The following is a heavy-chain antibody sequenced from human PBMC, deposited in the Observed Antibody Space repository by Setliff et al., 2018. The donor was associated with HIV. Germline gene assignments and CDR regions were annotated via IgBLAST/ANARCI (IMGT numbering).Heavy chain of an antibody. CDR1: GFTFSSYS. CDR2: IISGTGYI. J-gene: IGHJ4*01. D-gene: IGHD3-22*01. V-gene: IGHV3-21*04. Sequence: PGGSLRLSCAASGFTFSSYSMNWVRQAPGKGLEWVSSIISGTGYIYYADSVKGRFTISRDNAKNSLYLQMNSLRAEDTAIYYCASSRPPDDSSGYLDHWGQGTLVTVSS. CDR3: ASSRPPDDSSGYLDH.